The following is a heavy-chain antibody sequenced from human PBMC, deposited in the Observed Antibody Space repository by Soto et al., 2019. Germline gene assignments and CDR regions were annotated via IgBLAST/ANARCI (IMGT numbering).Heavy chain of an antibody. Sequence: SQTLSLTCAISGDSVSSNSAAWNWIRQSPSRGLEWLGRTYYRSKWYNDYAVSVKSRITINPDTSKNQFSLQLNSVTPEDTAVYYCASELYYYDSSGYQLGFDYWGQGTLVTVSS. CDR2: TYYRSKWYN. D-gene: IGHD3-22*01. CDR1: GDSVSSNSAA. V-gene: IGHV6-1*01. J-gene: IGHJ4*02. CDR3: ASELYYYDSSGYQLGFDY.